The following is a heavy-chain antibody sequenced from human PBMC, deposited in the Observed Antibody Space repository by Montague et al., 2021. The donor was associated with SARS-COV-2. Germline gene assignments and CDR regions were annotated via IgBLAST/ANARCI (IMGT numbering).Heavy chain of an antibody. D-gene: IGHD4-11*01. CDR2: IYHSGST. Sequence: SETLSLTCAVSGYSISSGYYCCWIRHPPGKRLAWIGSIYHSGSTYYNPSLKSRATISVDTSKNQFSLKLSSVTAADTAVYYCAVNSNYYYYYGMDVWGQGTTVTVSS. V-gene: IGHV4-38-2*01. CDR3: AVNSNYYYYYGMDV. J-gene: IGHJ6*02. CDR1: GYSISSGYY.